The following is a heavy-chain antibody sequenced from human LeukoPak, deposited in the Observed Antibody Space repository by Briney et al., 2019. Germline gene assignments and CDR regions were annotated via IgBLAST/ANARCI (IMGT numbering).Heavy chain of an antibody. CDR1: GCTFSNYA. Sequence: PGGSLRLSCAASGCTFSNYAMTWVRQAPGKGLEWVSSINTGGDNTYYADYAKGRFTISRDNSKNTLYLQMNSLRAQDTAVYYCAKALRAYSSSWYFDYWGQGTLVTVSS. CDR3: AKALRAYSSSWYFDY. CDR2: INTGGDNT. V-gene: IGHV3-23*01. D-gene: IGHD6-13*01. J-gene: IGHJ4*02.